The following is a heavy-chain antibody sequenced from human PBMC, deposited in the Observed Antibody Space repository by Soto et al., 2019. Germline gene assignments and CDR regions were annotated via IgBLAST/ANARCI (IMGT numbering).Heavy chain of an antibody. CDR1: GGSISSSNW. CDR3: ARVRGSYYYGMDV. Sequence: QVQLQESGPGLVKPSGTLSLTCAVSGGSISSSNWWSWVRQPPGKGLEWIGEIYHSGSTNYNPSLKRRVTISVDKSKNQFSLRLTSVTAADTAVYYCARVRGSYYYGMDVWGQGTTVTVSS. J-gene: IGHJ6*02. CDR2: IYHSGST. D-gene: IGHD3-16*01. V-gene: IGHV4-4*02.